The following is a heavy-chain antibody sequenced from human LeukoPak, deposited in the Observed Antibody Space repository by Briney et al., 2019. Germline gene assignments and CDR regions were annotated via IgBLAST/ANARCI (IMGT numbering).Heavy chain of an antibody. J-gene: IGHJ4*02. CDR1: GFTFKTYN. Sequence: NPGGSLRLSCAASGFTFKTYNRNWVRQAPGKGLEWISYISSSGDYIYHADSVEGRFTISRDSAKNSLFLQMNSLRAEDTAVYYCARDSSGSYYVLDYWGQGTLVTVSS. CDR3: ARDSSGSYYVLDY. D-gene: IGHD1-26*01. V-gene: IGHV3-21*05. CDR2: ISSSGDYI.